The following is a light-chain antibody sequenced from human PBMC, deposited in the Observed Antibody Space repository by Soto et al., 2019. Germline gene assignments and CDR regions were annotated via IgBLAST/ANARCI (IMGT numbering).Light chain of an antibody. CDR2: DVS. V-gene: IGLV2-14*03. CDR3: SSYTTSNTRQIV. J-gene: IGLJ1*01. CDR1: SSDVVGYNY. Sequence: QSVLTQPASVSGSPGQSITISCTGTSSDVVGYNYVSWYQHHPGKAPKLIIYDVSNRPSGVSIRLSGSKSDNTASLTISGLQPEDEADYHCSSYTTSNTRQIVFGTGTKVTVL.